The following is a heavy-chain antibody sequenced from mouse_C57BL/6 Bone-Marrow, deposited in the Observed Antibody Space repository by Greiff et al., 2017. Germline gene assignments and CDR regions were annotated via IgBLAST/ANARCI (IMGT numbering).Heavy chain of an antibody. D-gene: IGHD1-1*01. CDR1: GYTFTSSG. Sequence: QVQLQQSGAELARPGASVKLSCKASGYTFTSSGISWVKQRTGQGLEWIGEIYPRSGNTYYNEKFKGKANLTADKSSSTAYMGLRSLTSEDSAVYFCASRDYYGSSFDYWGQGTTLTVSS. CDR3: ASRDYYGSSFDY. V-gene: IGHV1-81*01. J-gene: IGHJ2*01. CDR2: IYPRSGNT.